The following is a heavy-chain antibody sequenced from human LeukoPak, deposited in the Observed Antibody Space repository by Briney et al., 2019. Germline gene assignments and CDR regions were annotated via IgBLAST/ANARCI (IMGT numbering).Heavy chain of an antibody. J-gene: IGHJ5*02. D-gene: IGHD1-1*01. CDR1: GYSISSGYY. Sequence: SEALSLTCTVSGYSISSGYYWGWIRQPPGKGLEWIGSIYHSGSTYYNPSLKSRVTISVDTSKNQFSLKLSSVTAADTAVYYCAGVRNWNWFDAWGQGTLVTVSS. V-gene: IGHV4-38-2*02. CDR3: AGVRNWNWFDA. CDR2: IYHSGST.